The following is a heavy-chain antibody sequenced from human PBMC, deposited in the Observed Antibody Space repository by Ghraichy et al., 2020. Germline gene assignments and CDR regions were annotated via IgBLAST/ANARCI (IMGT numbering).Heavy chain of an antibody. J-gene: IGHJ6*02. CDR1: GGSFSGYY. CDR2: INHSGST. Sequence: ETLSLTCAVYGGSFSGYYWSWIRQPPGKGLEWIGEINHSGSTNYNPSLKSRVTISVDTSKNQFSLKLSSVTAADTAVYYCARGPSRITIFGVVRGYYYYYGMDVWGQGTTVTVSS. D-gene: IGHD3-3*01. V-gene: IGHV4-34*01. CDR3: ARGPSRITIFGVVRGYYYYYGMDV.